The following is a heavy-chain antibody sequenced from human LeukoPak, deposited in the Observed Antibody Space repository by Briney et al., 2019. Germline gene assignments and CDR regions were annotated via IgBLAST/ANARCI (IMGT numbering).Heavy chain of an antibody. Sequence: PGGSLRLSCAASGFTFDDYAMHWVRQAPGKGLEWVSGISWNSGSIGYADSVKGRFTISRDNAKNSLYLQMNSLRAEDTAVYYCAKSPTPPAIFGVATPDEWGQGTLVTVSS. V-gene: IGHV3-9*01. CDR1: GFTFDDYA. CDR2: ISWNSGSI. J-gene: IGHJ4*02. D-gene: IGHD3-3*01. CDR3: AKSPTPPAIFGVATPDE.